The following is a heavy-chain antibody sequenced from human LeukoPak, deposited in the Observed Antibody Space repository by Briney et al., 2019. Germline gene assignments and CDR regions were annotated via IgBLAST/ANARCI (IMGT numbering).Heavy chain of an antibody. CDR1: GYTFTSYG. V-gene: IGHV1-18*01. J-gene: IGHJ3*02. CDR3: ARDGPIRFLEWLGAFDI. D-gene: IGHD3-3*01. Sequence: ASVKVSCEASGYTFTSYGISWVRQAPGQGLEWMGWISAYNGNTNYAQKLQGRVTMTTDTSTSTAYMELRSLRSDDTAVYYCARDGPIRFLEWLGAFDIWGQGTMVTVSS. CDR2: ISAYNGNT.